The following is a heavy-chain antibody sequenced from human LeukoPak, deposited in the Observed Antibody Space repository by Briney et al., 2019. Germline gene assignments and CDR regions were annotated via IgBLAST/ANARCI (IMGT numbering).Heavy chain of an antibody. V-gene: IGHV3-30*02. CDR3: ARDLSPLVGAIAY. D-gene: IGHD1-26*01. CDR1: GFTFSSYG. Sequence: GGSLRLSCAASGFTFSSYGMHWVRQAPGKGLEWVAFIRYDGSNKYYADSVKGRFTISRDNSKNTLYLQMNSLRAEDTAVYYCARDLSPLVGAIAYWGQGTLVTVSS. CDR2: IRYDGSNK. J-gene: IGHJ4*02.